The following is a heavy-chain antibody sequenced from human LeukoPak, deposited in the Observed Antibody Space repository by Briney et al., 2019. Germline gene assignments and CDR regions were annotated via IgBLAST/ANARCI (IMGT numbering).Heavy chain of an antibody. CDR2: IYYSGST. D-gene: IGHD2-15*01. Sequence: PSETLSLTCTVSGGSISSYYWSWIRQPPGKGLEWIGYIYYSGSTNYNPSLKSRVTISVDTSKNQFSLKLSSVTAADTAVYYCARRGGGGNAFDIWGQGTMVTVSS. J-gene: IGHJ3*02. CDR3: ARRGGGGNAFDI. V-gene: IGHV4-59*08. CDR1: GGSISSYY.